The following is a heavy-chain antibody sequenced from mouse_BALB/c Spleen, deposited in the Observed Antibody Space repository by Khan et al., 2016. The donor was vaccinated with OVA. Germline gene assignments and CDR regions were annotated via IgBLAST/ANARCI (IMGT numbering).Heavy chain of an antibody. D-gene: IGHD2-1*01. CDR2: INPYNDGT. J-gene: IGHJ4*01. V-gene: IGHV1S136*01. CDR1: GYTFTSYV. CDR3: TRSTDKGNRYAMDY. Sequence: VQLKESGPELVKPGASVKMSCKASGYTFTSYVMHWVKQKPGQGLEWIGYINPYNDGTKYNEKFKGKATLTSDKSSSTSYMELSSLTSEDSAVDYCTRSTDKGNRYAMDYWGQGTSVTVSS.